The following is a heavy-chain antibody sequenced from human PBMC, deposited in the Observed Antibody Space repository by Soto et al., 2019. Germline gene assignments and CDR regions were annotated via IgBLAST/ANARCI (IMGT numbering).Heavy chain of an antibody. J-gene: IGHJ4*02. Sequence: QVQLVQSGAEVKKPGSSVKVSCKASGGTFSSYSINWVRQAPGQGLEWMGELIPIFGTANYAQKFQGRVTITADESTSTAYMELSSLRPEDTAVYYCARDGGRHSVGIDYWGQGTLVTVSS. CDR3: ARDGGRHSVGIDY. CDR2: LIPIFGTA. V-gene: IGHV1-69*01. D-gene: IGHD1-26*01. CDR1: GGTFSSYS.